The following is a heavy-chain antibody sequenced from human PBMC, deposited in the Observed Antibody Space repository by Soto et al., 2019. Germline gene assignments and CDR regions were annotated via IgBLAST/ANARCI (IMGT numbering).Heavy chain of an antibody. CDR3: ARDGYSSGGSCYSVSVFDY. J-gene: IGHJ4*02. V-gene: IGHV3-33*01. D-gene: IGHD2-15*01. Sequence: QVQLVESGGGVVQPGRSLRLSCAASGFTYSSYGMHWVRQAPGKGLEWVAVIWYDGSNKYYADSVKGRFTISRDNSKNTMYLQMNSRRAEDTAVYYCARDGYSSGGSCYSVSVFDYWGQGTLVTVSS. CDR2: IWYDGSNK. CDR1: GFTYSSYG.